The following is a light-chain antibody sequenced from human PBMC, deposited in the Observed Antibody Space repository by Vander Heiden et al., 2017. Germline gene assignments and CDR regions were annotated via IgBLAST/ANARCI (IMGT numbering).Light chain of an antibody. CDR2: DVS. J-gene: IGLJ3*02. CDR3: GSYTSINTRV. CDR1: NSDIGGYNS. Sequence: QSALTQPASVSVSPGRSITISCTGPNSDIGGYNSVSWYQQHPGKAPTLMIYDVSNRPPGVSNRFSGSKSGNTASLTISGLQAEDEADYYCGSYTSINTRVFGGGTKLTVL. V-gene: IGLV2-14*03.